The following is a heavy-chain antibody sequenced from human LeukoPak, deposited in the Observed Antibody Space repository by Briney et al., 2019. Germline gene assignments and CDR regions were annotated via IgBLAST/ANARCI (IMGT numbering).Heavy chain of an antibody. D-gene: IGHD2-2*01. CDR2: ISGSGGST. J-gene: IGHJ4*02. CDR3: AKDRGYCSSTSCYGETT. Sequence: TGGSLRLSCAASGFTFRSYWMSWVRQAPGKGLEWVSAISGSGGSTYYADSVKGRFTISRDNSKNTLYLQMNSLRAEDTAVYYCAKDRGYCSSTSCYGETTWGQGTLVTVSP. V-gene: IGHV3-23*01. CDR1: GFTFRSYW.